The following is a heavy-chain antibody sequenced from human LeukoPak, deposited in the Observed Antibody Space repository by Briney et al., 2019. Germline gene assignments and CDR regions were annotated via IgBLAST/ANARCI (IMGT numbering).Heavy chain of an antibody. CDR3: AKEFGVVIIHGWFDP. Sequence: GGSLRLSCAASGFAFSDYWLSWVRQAPGKGLEWVANIKHDGSEKYYVDSVRGRFTVSRDNAKNSLYLQMNSLRAEDTAVYYCAKEFGVVIIHGWFDPWGQGTLVTVSS. V-gene: IGHV3-7*04. CDR1: GFAFSDYW. CDR2: IKHDGSEK. J-gene: IGHJ5*02. D-gene: IGHD3-3*01.